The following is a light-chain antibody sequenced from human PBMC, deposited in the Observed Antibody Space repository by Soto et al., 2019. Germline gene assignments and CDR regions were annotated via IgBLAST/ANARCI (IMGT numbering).Light chain of an antibody. V-gene: IGKV1-39*01. CDR2: NAV. CDR1: QSINKY. Sequence: DIQMTQSPSSLSASVGDRITITCRASQSINKYLDWYQQKVGETPRLLIYNAVTLQSGVPSRFSGGGSGTDFTLTISNLQREDFATYYCQHSSSFPLTFGGGT. J-gene: IGKJ4*01. CDR3: QHSSSFPLT.